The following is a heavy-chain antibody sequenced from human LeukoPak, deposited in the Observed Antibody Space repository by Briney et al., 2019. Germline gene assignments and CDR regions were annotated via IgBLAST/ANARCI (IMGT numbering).Heavy chain of an antibody. CDR1: GFIFSSYS. CDR3: ARGATLDYFDY. Sequence: GGSLRLSCVASGFIFSSYSMNWVRQAPGKGLEWISHVSSSSSNIYYADSVKGRFTISRDNAKKSLFLQMNSLRAEDTAVYYCARGATLDYFDYWGQGTLVTVSS. D-gene: IGHD5-12*01. J-gene: IGHJ4*02. V-gene: IGHV3-48*04. CDR2: VSSSSSNI.